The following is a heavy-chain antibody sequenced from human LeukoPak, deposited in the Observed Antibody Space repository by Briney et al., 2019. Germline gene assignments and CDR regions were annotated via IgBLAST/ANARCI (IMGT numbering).Heavy chain of an antibody. J-gene: IGHJ5*02. D-gene: IGHD3-22*01. CDR1: GYTFTGYY. CDR3: ATSPSKYYDGAPRGP. V-gene: IGHV1-2*02. Sequence: ASVKVSCKASGYTFTGYYVHWVRQAPGQGLEWMGWINPSSGGTNYAQKFQGRVTMTGDTSISTVYMELSSLRSEDTAVYYCATSPSKYYDGAPRGPWGQGTLVTVSS. CDR2: INPSSGGT.